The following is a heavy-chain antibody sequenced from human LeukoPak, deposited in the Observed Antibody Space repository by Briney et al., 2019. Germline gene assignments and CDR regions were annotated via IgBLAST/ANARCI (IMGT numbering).Heavy chain of an antibody. CDR1: GYSISSSNW. D-gene: IGHD3-10*01. CDR2: IYYSGST. CDR3: ARVRSYFGSVTGKSYYLDD. J-gene: IGHJ4*02. V-gene: IGHV4-28*03. Sequence: SDTLSLTCAVSGYSISSSNWWGWIRQPPGKGLEWIGYIYYSGSTNYNPSLKSRVTMSVDTSKNQFSLKMRSVTAADTGVYYCARVRSYFGSVTGKSYYLDDWGQGTLVTVSS.